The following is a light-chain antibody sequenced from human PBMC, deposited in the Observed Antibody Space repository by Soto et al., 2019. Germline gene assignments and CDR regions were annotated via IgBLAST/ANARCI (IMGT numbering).Light chain of an antibody. J-gene: IGKJ1*01. CDR1: QSVSSN. CDR2: GAS. Sequence: EIVMTQSPATLSVSPGERATLSCRASQSVSSNLAWYQQKPGQAPRRLIYGASTRATGIPARFSGSGSGTEFTLNISSLQSEDFAVYYCQQYNNWPPWTFGQGTKVEIK. CDR3: QQYNNWPPWT. V-gene: IGKV3-15*01.